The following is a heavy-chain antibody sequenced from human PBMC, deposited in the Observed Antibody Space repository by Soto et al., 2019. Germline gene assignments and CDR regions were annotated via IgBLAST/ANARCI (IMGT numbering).Heavy chain of an antibody. D-gene: IGHD1-26*01. CDR1: GGSFSCYY. V-gene: IGHV4-34*01. CDR2: INHSGST. J-gene: IGHJ4*02. CDR3: ASRRGARHGY. Sequence: PSETLSLTCAVYGGSFSCYYWSWIRQPPGEGLELIGEINHSGSTNYNPSRKSRVTISVDTSKNQFSLKLSSVTAADTDVYYCASRRGARHGYWGQRTLVTDSS.